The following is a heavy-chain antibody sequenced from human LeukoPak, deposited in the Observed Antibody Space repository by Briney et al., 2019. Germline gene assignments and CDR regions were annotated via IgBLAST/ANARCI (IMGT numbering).Heavy chain of an antibody. CDR3: ATDASGYFGP. V-gene: IGHV3-11*01. J-gene: IGHJ5*02. CDR2: ISNTGSAM. D-gene: IGHD5-12*01. Sequence: GGSLRLSCATSGFTFSDYYMNWLRQAPGRGLEWVSYISNTGSAMYYADSVKGRYTTSRDNAKNSVYLQMNSLRAEDTAVYYCATDASGYFGPWGQGTLVTVSS. CDR1: GFTFSDYY.